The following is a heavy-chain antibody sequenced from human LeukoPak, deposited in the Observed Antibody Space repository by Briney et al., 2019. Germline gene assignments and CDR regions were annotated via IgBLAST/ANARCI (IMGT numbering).Heavy chain of an antibody. Sequence: PSETLSLTCAVSGGSFSGYYWSWIRQPPGKGLEWIGEINHSGSTNYNPSLKSRVTISVDTSKNQFSLKLSSVTAADTAVYYCARGGRAARPVLDYWGQGTLVTVSS. CDR1: GGSFSGYY. D-gene: IGHD6-6*01. V-gene: IGHV4-34*01. CDR3: ARGGRAARPVLDY. CDR2: INHSGST. J-gene: IGHJ4*02.